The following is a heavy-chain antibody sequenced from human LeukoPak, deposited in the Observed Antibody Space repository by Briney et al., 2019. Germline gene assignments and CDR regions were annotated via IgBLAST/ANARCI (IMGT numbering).Heavy chain of an antibody. CDR2: ISYDGSNK. CDR3: TTDRRLDWNWGGYFDY. D-gene: IGHD1-7*01. Sequence: GGSLRLSCAASGFTFSSYGMHWVRQAPGKGLEWVAVISYDGSNKYYADSVKGRFTISRDNSKNTLYLQMNSLKTEDTAVYYCTTDRRLDWNWGGYFDYWGQGTLVTVSS. CDR1: GFTFSSYG. J-gene: IGHJ4*02. V-gene: IGHV3-30*03.